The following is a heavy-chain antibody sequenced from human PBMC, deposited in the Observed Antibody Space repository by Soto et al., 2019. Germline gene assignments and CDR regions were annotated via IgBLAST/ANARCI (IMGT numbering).Heavy chain of an antibody. V-gene: IGHV1-3*01. Sequence: QVQLVQSGAEVKKPGASVKVSCKASGYTFTSYAMHWLRQAPGQRLEWMGWINAGNGNTKYSQKFQGRVTITRDTSASTAYMELSSLRSEDTAVYYCAVSPLPSSGWRFDYWGQGTLVTVSS. D-gene: IGHD3-22*01. J-gene: IGHJ4*02. CDR1: GYTFTSYA. CDR3: AVSPLPSSGWRFDY. CDR2: INAGNGNT.